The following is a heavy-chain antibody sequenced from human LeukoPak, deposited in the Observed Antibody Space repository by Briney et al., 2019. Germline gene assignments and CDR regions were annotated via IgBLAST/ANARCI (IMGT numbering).Heavy chain of an antibody. CDR2: ISTSGST. J-gene: IGHJ4*02. D-gene: IGHD6-13*01. CDR1: GGSISGDNYC. CDR3: ARGGFPGYSTSWFY. Sequence: SETLSLTCTVSGGSISGDNYCWSWIRQPAGKGLEWIGRISTSGSTSYNPSLKSRVTISVDMSKNQFSLKVSSVTAADTAVYYCARGGFPGYSTSWFYWGQGTLVTVSS. V-gene: IGHV4-61*02.